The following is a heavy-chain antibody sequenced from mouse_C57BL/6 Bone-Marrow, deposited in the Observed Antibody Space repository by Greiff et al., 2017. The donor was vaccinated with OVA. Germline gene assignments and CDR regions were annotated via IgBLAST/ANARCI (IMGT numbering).Heavy chain of an antibody. CDR2: ISGGGGNT. J-gene: IGHJ2*01. Sequence: EVKLVESGGGLVKPGGSLKLSCAASGFTFSSYTMSWVRQTPEKRLEWVATISGGGGNTYYPDSVKGRFTISRDNAKNTLYLQMSRLRSEDTALYYCARRWWYYFDYWGQGTTLTVSS. V-gene: IGHV5-9*01. D-gene: IGHD1-1*02. CDR1: GFTFSSYT. CDR3: ARRWWYYFDY.